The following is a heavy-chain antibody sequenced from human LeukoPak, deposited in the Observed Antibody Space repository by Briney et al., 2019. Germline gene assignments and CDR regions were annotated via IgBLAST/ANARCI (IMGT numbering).Heavy chain of an antibody. J-gene: IGHJ5*02. CDR2: ISSSSSYI. V-gene: IGHV3-21*01. CDR3: ARATVTTLLNWFDP. D-gene: IGHD4-17*01. Sequence: GGSLRLSCAASGFTFSSYSMNWVRQAPGKGLEWVSSISSSSSYIYYADSVKGRFTISRDNAKNSLYLQMNSLRAEDTAVYYCARATVTTLLNWFDPWGQGTLVTVSS. CDR1: GFTFSSYS.